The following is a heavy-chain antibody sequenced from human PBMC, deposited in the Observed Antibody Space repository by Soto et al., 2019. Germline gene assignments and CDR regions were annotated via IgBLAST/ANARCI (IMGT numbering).Heavy chain of an antibody. J-gene: IGHJ5*02. CDR1: GGSISSYY. Sequence: SETLSLTCTVSGGSISSYYWSWIRQPPGKGLEWIGYIYYSGSTNYNPSLKSRVTISVDTSKNHFSLKLSSVTAADTAVYYCARENYDSSAYYPKWFDPWGQGTLVNVS. D-gene: IGHD3-22*01. V-gene: IGHV4-59*01. CDR2: IYYSGST. CDR3: ARENYDSSAYYPKWFDP.